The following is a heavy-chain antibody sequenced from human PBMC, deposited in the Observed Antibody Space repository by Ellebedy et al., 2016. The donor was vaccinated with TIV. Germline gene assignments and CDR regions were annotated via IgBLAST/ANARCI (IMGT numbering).Heavy chain of an antibody. V-gene: IGHV5-10-1*01. CDR3: ARLRYDILTGYPVPYFDY. Sequence: GESLKISCKGSGYSFTSYWIGWVRQMPGKGLEWMGRIDPSDSYTNYSPSFQGHVTISADKSISTAYLQWSSLKASDTAMYYCARLRYDILTGYPVPYFDYWGQGTLVTVSS. D-gene: IGHD3-9*01. CDR1: GYSFTSYW. J-gene: IGHJ4*02. CDR2: IDPSDSYT.